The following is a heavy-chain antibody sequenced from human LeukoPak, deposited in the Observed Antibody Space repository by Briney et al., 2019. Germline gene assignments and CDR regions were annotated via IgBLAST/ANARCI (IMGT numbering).Heavy chain of an antibody. CDR3: ARDQGEYYYDSSGYLN. CDR2: ISGSGGST. V-gene: IGHV3-23*01. D-gene: IGHD3-22*01. CDR1: GFTFSSYA. Sequence: GGSLRLSCAASGFTFSSYAMSWVRQAPGKGLEWVSAISGSGGSTYYADSVKGRFTISRDNSKNTLYLQMNSLRAEDTAVYYCARDQGEYYYDSSGYLNWGQGTLVTVSS. J-gene: IGHJ4*02.